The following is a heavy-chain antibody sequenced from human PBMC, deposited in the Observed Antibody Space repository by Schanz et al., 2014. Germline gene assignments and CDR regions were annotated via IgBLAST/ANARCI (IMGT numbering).Heavy chain of an antibody. CDR3: VTEERMDSGTWATALDI. CDR2: SNPYDDTI. D-gene: IGHD1-1*01. Sequence: QVQLVQSGAEVKKPGASVKLSCKASNYIFTKYYIHCVRQAPGQGLEWIGLSNPYDDTIDYAKKFQGRLTMPRDTSTATVYMELSSLRSDDTAKYYCVTEERMDSGTWATALDIWGQGTWVTVSS. CDR1: NYIFTKYY. V-gene: IGHV1-46*01. J-gene: IGHJ3*02.